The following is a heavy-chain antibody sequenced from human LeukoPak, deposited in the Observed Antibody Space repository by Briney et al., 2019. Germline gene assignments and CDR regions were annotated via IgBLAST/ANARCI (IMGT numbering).Heavy chain of an antibody. D-gene: IGHD3-16*02. Sequence: GGSLRLSCAASGFTFSDYYMSWIRQAPGKGLEWVSYISSSGSTIYYADSVKGRFTISRDNAKNSLYLQMNSLRVEDTAVYYCARGGHYDYIWGRYRQKDGFDYWGQGTLVTVSS. CDR1: GFTFSDYY. CDR2: ISSSGSTI. J-gene: IGHJ4*02. V-gene: IGHV3-11*04. CDR3: ARGGHYDYIWGRYRQKDGFDY.